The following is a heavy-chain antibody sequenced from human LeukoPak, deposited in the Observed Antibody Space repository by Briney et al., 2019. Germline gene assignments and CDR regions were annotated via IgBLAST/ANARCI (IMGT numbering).Heavy chain of an antibody. Sequence: GGSLRLSCAASRFTVSSNYMSWVRQAPGKGLEWVSVIYSGGSTYYADSVKGRFTISRDNSKNTLYLQMNSLRAEDTAVYYCARGGGEWEPLAYWGQGTLVTVSS. D-gene: IGHD1-26*01. CDR1: RFTVSSNY. J-gene: IGHJ4*02. V-gene: IGHV3-53*01. CDR2: IYSGGST. CDR3: ARGGGEWEPLAY.